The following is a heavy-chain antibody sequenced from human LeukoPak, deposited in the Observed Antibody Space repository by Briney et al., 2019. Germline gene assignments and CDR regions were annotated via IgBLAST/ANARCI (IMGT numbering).Heavy chain of an antibody. CDR2: IYHSGST. CDR1: GYSISSGYY. Sequence: SETLSLTCAVSGYSISSGYYWGWIRQPPGKGLEWIGSIYHSGSTYYNPSLKGRVTISVDTSKNQFSLKLSSVTAADTAVFYCAKLPTALRGIDYWGQGTLVTVSS. CDR3: AKLPTALRGIDY. D-gene: IGHD5-12*01. J-gene: IGHJ4*02. V-gene: IGHV4-38-2*01.